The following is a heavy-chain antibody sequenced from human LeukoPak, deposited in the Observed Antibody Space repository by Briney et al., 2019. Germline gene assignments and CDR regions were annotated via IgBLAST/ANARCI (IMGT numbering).Heavy chain of an antibody. CDR1: GGSFSGYY. CDR2: INHSGST. CDR3: ARNYDSSGYRYWYFDL. V-gene: IGHV4-34*01. D-gene: IGHD3-22*01. Sequence: PSETLSLTCAVYGGSFSGYYWSWIRQPPGKGLEWIGEINHSGSTNYNPSLKSRVTMSVDTSKNQFSLKLSSVTAADTAVYYCARNYDSSGYRYWYFDLWGRGTLVTVSS. J-gene: IGHJ2*01.